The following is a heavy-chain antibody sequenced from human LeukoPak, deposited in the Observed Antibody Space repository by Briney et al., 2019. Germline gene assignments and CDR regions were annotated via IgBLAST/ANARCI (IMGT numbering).Heavy chain of an antibody. V-gene: IGHV3-30*02. Sequence: GGSLRLSCAASGFTFSNYGMHWVRQAPGKGLAWVAFIRYDGSNKYYADSVKGRFTISRDNSKNTLYLQMNSLRAEDTAVYYCARDSAKNQLPHGHGQWGQGTLVTVSS. J-gene: IGHJ4*02. D-gene: IGHD2-2*01. CDR3: ARDSAKNQLPHGHGQ. CDR1: GFTFSNYG. CDR2: IRYDGSNK.